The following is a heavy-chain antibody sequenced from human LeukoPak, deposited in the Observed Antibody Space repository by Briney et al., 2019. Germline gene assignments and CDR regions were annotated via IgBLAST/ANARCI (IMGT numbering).Heavy chain of an antibody. V-gene: IGHV4-4*07. Sequence: SETLSLTCTVSGGSISGYYWNWIRQPAGKGLEWIGRVYTSGTTNYSPSLKSRITMSVDTSKNQFSLRLISVTAADTAVYYCARSTGWSSDLFDYWGQGALVTVSS. CDR3: ARSTGWSSDLFDY. CDR2: VYTSGTT. D-gene: IGHD6-19*01. CDR1: GGSISGYY. J-gene: IGHJ4*02.